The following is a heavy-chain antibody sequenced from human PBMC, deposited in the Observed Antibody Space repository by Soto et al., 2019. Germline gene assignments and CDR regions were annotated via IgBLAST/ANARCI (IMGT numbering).Heavy chain of an antibody. CDR3: ARSPIWSGYYIDY. J-gene: IGHJ4*02. D-gene: IGHD3-3*01. Sequence: NPSETLSLTCTVSGGSISSYYWSWIRQPPGKGLEWIGYIYYSGSTNYNPSLKSRVTISVDTSKNQFSLKLSSVTAADTAVYYCARSPIWSGYYIDYWGQGTLVTVSS. V-gene: IGHV4-59*01. CDR2: IYYSGST. CDR1: GGSISSYY.